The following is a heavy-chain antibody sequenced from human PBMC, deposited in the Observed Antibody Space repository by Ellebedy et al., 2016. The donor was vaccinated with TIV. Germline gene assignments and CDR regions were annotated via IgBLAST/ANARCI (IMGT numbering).Heavy chain of an antibody. V-gene: IGHV3-11*06. CDR3: VRTARIADY. D-gene: IGHD2-21*02. CDR1: GFSFSDHY. CDR2: ISGSSVDT. J-gene: IGHJ4*02. Sequence: GESLKISCVVSGFSFSDHYMNWIRQTPGKGLEWLSYISGSSVDTNYADSVKGQFTISRDNAKNSLYLQMNSLRAEDTAVYYCVRTARIADYWGQGTLVTVSS.